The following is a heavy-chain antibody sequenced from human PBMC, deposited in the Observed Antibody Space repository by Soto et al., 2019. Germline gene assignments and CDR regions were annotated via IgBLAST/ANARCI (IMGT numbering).Heavy chain of an antibody. J-gene: IGHJ4*02. D-gene: IGHD3-22*01. Sequence: SVKVSCKASGGTFSRHAISWVRQAPGQGLEWMGGIIPIFGTANHAQKFQGRVTIIADESTSTVYMELSSLRSEDTAMYYCARGWGYDSNDYYYAYWGQGTLVTVSS. CDR1: GGTFSRHA. CDR2: IIPIFGTA. CDR3: ARGWGYDSNDYYYAY. V-gene: IGHV1-69*13.